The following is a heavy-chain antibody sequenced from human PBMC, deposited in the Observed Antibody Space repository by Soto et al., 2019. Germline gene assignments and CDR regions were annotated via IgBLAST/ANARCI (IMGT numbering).Heavy chain of an antibody. D-gene: IGHD3-22*01. Sequence: ASVKVSCKASGGTFSSYAISWVRQAPGQGLEWMGGIIPIFGTANYAQKFQGRVTITADESTSTAYMELSSLRSEDTAVYYCARGGNYYDSSGYYEDYWGQGTLVTVSS. CDR2: IIPIFGTA. J-gene: IGHJ4*02. CDR1: GGTFSSYA. V-gene: IGHV1-69*13. CDR3: ARGGNYYDSSGYYEDY.